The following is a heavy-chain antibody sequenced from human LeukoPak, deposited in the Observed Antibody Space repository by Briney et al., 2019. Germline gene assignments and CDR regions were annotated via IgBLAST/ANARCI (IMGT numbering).Heavy chain of an antibody. CDR3: ITGPN. CDR1: GFTFNNAW. CDR2: IKSKTDGEIT. V-gene: IGHV3-15*01. Sequence: GGSLRLSCAASGFTFNNAWMNWVRQAPGKGLEWVGRIKSKTDGEITDYAAPVNGRFTISRDDSKNTVYLQTNTLRIEDTAVYYCITGPNWGQGTLVTVSS. J-gene: IGHJ4*02.